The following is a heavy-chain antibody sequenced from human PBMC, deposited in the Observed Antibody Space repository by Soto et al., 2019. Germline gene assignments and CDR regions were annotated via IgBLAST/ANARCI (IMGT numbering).Heavy chain of an antibody. CDR3: ARDKDYYDSSGLEGVFDY. Sequence: GGSLRLSCAASGFNFSSYSMNWVRQAPGKGLEWVSSISSSSSYIYYADSVKGRFTISRDNAKNSLYLQMNSLRAEDTAVYYCARDKDYYDSSGLEGVFDYWGQGTLVTVS. CDR1: GFNFSSYS. CDR2: ISSSSSYI. V-gene: IGHV3-21*01. D-gene: IGHD3-22*01. J-gene: IGHJ4*02.